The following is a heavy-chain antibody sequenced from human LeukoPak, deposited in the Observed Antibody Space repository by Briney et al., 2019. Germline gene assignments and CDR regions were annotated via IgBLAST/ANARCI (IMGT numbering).Heavy chain of an antibody. CDR1: GYTFTSYY. CDR3: ARSSPYSSSWYGGGFDY. Sequence: ASVKVSCKASGYTFTSYYMHWVRQAPGQGLEWMGIINPSGGSTSYAQKFQGRVTMTGDTSTSTVYMELSSLRSEDTAVYYCARSSPYSSSWYGGGFDYWGQGTLVTVSS. CDR2: INPSGGST. D-gene: IGHD6-13*01. J-gene: IGHJ4*02. V-gene: IGHV1-46*01.